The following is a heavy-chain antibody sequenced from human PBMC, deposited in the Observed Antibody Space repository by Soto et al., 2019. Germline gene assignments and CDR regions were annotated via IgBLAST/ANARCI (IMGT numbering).Heavy chain of an antibody. CDR1: GGAFSSYA. CDR2: IIPIFGTA. CDR3: ARDSKSSREDSSSWYFAY. D-gene: IGHD6-13*01. J-gene: IGHJ4*02. Sequence: ASVKVSCKASGGAFSSYAISWVRQAPGQGLEWMGGIIPIFGTANYAQKFQGRVTITADESTSTAYMELSSLRSEDTAVYYCARDSKSSREDSSSWYFAYWGQGTLVTVSS. V-gene: IGHV1-69*13.